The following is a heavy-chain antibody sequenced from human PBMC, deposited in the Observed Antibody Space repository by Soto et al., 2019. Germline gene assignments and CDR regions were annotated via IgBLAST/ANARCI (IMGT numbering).Heavy chain of an antibody. CDR1: GGTFSSYA. CDR3: ARDVAYCGGDCFRRWYFDL. D-gene: IGHD2-21*02. V-gene: IGHV1-69*01. J-gene: IGHJ2*01. CDR2: IIPIFGTA. Sequence: QVQLVQSGAEVKKPGSSVKVSCKASGGTFSSYAISWVRQAPGQGLEWMGGIIPIFGTANYAQKFQGRVTITADESTRKVYMELSSLRSEDMAVYYCARDVAYCGGDCFRRWYFDLWGRGTLVTVSS.